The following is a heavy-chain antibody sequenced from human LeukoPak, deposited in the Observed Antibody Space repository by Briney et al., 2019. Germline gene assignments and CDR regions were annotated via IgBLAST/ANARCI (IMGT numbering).Heavy chain of an antibody. D-gene: IGHD5-24*01. CDR3: ARNRDGYNSIDY. J-gene: IGHJ4*02. Sequence: PSETLSLTCTVSGGSISNYWWSWIRQPPGKGLEWIGYVFDSGSTNYNPSLKSRVTMSVDTSKKQFSLKLSSVTAADTAVYYCARNRDGYNSIDYWGQGTLVTVSS. CDR1: GGSISNYW. V-gene: IGHV4-59*01. CDR2: VFDSGST.